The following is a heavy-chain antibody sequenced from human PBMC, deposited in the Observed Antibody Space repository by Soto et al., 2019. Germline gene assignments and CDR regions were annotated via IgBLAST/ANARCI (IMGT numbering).Heavy chain of an antibody. V-gene: IGHV3-30*18. CDR1: GFTFSSYG. J-gene: IGHJ6*03. CDR2: ISFDGSDK. Sequence: GGSLRLSCAASGFTFSSYGMHWVRQAPGKGLEWVSVISFDGSDKYYGDSVKDRFTISRDNSKNTLYLQMNSLRVEDTAVYYCAKDDRYCSGDSCSYYYYYYMDVWGKGTTVTVSS. D-gene: IGHD2-15*01. CDR3: AKDDRYCSGDSCSYYYYYYMDV.